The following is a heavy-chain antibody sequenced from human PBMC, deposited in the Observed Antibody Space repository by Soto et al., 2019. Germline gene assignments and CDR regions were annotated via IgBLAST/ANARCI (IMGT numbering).Heavy chain of an antibody. CDR1: GYTFTGYY. D-gene: IGHD2-21*02. CDR2: INPNSGGT. V-gene: IGHV1-2*04. J-gene: IGHJ3*02. Sequence: RASVKVSCKASGYTFTGYYMHWVRQAPGQGLEWMGWINPNSGGTNYAQKFQGWVTMTRDTSISTAYMELSRLRSDDTAVYYCARGGIIVVVTATSNDAFDIWGQGTMVTVSS. CDR3: ARGGIIVVVTATSNDAFDI.